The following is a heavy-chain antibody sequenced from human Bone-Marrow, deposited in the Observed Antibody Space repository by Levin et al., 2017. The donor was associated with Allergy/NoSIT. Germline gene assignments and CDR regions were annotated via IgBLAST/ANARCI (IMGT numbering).Heavy chain of an antibody. CDR1: GFTFSSYA. CDR2: ISYDGSNK. V-gene: IGHV3-30-3*01. CDR3: ARDGDIVVVPAAMRYYYYYYMDV. J-gene: IGHJ6*03. D-gene: IGHD2-2*01. Sequence: GESLKISCAASGFTFSSYAMHWVRQAPGKGLEWVAVISYDGSNKYYADSVKGRFTISRDNSKNTLYLQMNSLRAEDTAVYYCARDGDIVVVPAAMRYYYYYYMDVWGKGTTVTVSS.